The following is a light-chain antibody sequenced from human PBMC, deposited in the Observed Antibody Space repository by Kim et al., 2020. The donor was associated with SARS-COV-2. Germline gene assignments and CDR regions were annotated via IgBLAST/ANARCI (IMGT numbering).Light chain of an antibody. CDR1: QSISTY. CDR3: QQSYTIPFT. V-gene: IGKV1-39*01. Sequence: SASVRDRVTITCRASQSISTYLNWYQQKPGKAPKLLIYAASTFQSGVPSRFSGSGSETDFTLTISSLQPEDFASYYCQQSYTIPFTFGQGTKLEIK. CDR2: AAS. J-gene: IGKJ2*01.